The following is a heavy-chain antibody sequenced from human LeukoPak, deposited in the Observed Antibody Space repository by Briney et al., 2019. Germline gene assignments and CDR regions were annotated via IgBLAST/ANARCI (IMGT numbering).Heavy chain of an antibody. J-gene: IGHJ5*02. Sequence: ASVKVSCKASGYTFNSYDINWVRQATGQGLEWMGWMDPNTGNTGYGERFQGRVTMTRDNSISTAHMELNSLTSEDTAVYYCARGGAGTYYKRDGWFDPWGQGTVVTVSS. CDR1: GYTFNSYD. D-gene: IGHD3-10*01. V-gene: IGHV1-8*01. CDR2: MDPNTGNT. CDR3: ARGGAGTYYKRDGWFDP.